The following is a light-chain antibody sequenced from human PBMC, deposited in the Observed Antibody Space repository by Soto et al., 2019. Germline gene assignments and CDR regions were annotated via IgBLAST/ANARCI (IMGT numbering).Light chain of an antibody. Sequence: QSALTQPASVSGSPGQSITISCTGTSSDVGSHNLVSWYQQHPGKAPKLMIYEGSKRPSGVSNRFSESKSGNTASLTISGLQAEGEADYYCCSYTGSSPVVFGGGTKLTVL. V-gene: IGLV2-23*01. CDR2: EGS. CDR3: CSYTGSSPVV. CDR1: SSDVGSHNL. J-gene: IGLJ2*01.